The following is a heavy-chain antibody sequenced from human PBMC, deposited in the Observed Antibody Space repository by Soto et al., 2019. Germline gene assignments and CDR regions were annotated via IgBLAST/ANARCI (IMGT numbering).Heavy chain of an antibody. J-gene: IGHJ4*02. Sequence: VGSLRLSCVASGFSFSTHVMSWVRQAPGKGLEWVSGISDSGGSSYSADSVKGRFTISRDNSKNTMFLQMDSLRVEDTAVYFCAKGGDSWSGYSHYWGQGTLVTVSS. CDR2: ISDSGGSS. CDR1: GFSFSTHV. V-gene: IGHV3-23*01. CDR3: AKGGDSWSGYSHY. D-gene: IGHD3-3*01.